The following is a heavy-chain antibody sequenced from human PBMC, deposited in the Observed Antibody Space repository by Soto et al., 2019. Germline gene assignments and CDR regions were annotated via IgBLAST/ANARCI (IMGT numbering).Heavy chain of an antibody. CDR3: PRDFDLYGDYAGFDY. J-gene: IGHJ4*02. CDR1: GGSVSSGSYY. Sequence: SETLSLTCTVSGGSVSSGSYYWSWIRQPPGKGLEWIGYIYYSGSTNYNPSLKSRVTISVDTSKNQFSLKLSSVTAADTAVYYCPRDFDLYGDYAGFDYWGQGTLVTVSS. D-gene: IGHD4-17*01. V-gene: IGHV4-61*01. CDR2: IYYSGST.